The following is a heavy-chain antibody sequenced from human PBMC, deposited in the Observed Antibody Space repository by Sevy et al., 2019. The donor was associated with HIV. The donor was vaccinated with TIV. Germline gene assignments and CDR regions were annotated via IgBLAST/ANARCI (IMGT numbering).Heavy chain of an antibody. J-gene: IGHJ4*02. CDR2: ISYDGSNK. D-gene: IGHD3-16*01. Sequence: GGSLRLSCAASGFTFSSYAMHWVRQAPGKGLEWVAVISYDGSNKYYADSVKGRFTISRENSKNTLYLQMNSLRAEDTAVYYCARDLGGSGLDYWGQGTLVTVSS. CDR1: GFTFSSYA. CDR3: ARDLGGSGLDY. V-gene: IGHV3-30-3*01.